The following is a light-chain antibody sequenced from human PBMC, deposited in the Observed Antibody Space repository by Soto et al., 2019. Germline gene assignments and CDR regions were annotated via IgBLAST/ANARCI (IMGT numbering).Light chain of an antibody. CDR3: PQHDNWPRT. V-gene: IGKV3-15*01. J-gene: IGKJ1*01. CDR2: GTS. CDR1: ESVSTN. Sequence: IVMTQSPATLSVSPGERATLYCRASESVSTNVAWYQQKPGQSPRLLIHGTSTRATGIPARFSGSGSGTEFTLTISSLQSEDSAVYYCPQHDNWPRTFGQGTKVHIK.